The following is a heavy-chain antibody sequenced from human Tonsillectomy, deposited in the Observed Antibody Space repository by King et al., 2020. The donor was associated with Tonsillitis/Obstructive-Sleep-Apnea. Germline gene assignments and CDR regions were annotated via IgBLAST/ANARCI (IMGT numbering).Heavy chain of an antibody. J-gene: IGHJ5*02. CDR1: GGSISSSSHY. Sequence: QLQESGPGLVKPSETLSLTCTVSGGSISSSSHYWGWIRQPPGKGLEWIGSIYYSGSTYYNPSPKSRVTISVDTSKNQFSLKLSSVTAADTAVYYCARQIGHYDILTGYSQNWFDPWGQGTLVTVSS. D-gene: IGHD3-9*01. V-gene: IGHV4-39*01. CDR3: ARQIGHYDILTGYSQNWFDP. CDR2: IYYSGST.